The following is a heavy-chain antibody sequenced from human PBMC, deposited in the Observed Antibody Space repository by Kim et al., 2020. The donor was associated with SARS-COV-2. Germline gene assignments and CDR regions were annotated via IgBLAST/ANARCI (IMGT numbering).Heavy chain of an antibody. CDR3: ASLRGFRGYDYGFDP. J-gene: IGHJ5*02. D-gene: IGHD5-12*01. CDR2: IFYSGST. V-gene: IGHV4-30-4*01. CDR1: GGSISNSDYY. Sequence: SETLSLTCTVSGGSISNSDYYWNWIRQPPGQGLEWIGYIFYSGSTYYNPSLKSRVTISIDTSKNQFSLKLSSVTAADTAVYYCASLRGFRGYDYGFDPWGQGSLVTVSS.